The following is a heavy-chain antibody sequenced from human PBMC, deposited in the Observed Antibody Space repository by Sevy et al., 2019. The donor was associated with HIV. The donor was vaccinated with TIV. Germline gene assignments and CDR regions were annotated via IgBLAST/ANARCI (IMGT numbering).Heavy chain of an antibody. CDR1: GDSVSSNSAA. CDR3: ARGGVDYYGSGSAGSYYYYYYMDV. Sequence: SQTLSLTCAISGDSVSSNSAAWNWIRQSPSRGLEWLGRTYYRSKWYNDYAVSVKSRITINPDTSKNQFSLQLNSLTPGDTAVYYCARGGVDYYGSGSAGSYYYYYYMDVWGKGTTVTSP. CDR2: TYYRSKWYN. J-gene: IGHJ6*03. D-gene: IGHD3-10*01. V-gene: IGHV6-1*01.